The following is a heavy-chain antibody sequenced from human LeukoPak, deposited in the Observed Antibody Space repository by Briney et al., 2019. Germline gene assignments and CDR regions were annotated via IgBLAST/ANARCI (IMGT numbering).Heavy chain of an antibody. V-gene: IGHV4-59*01. Sequence: SETLSLTCTVSGGSISGYYWSWIRQSPGKGLEWIGYIYYRGSTDYNPSLKSRVTMSLGTSNHQCSLKLSSVTTADTAVYYCARGAAVAGANWYFDLWGRGTLVTVSS. CDR2: IYYRGST. J-gene: IGHJ2*01. CDR1: GGSISGYY. CDR3: ARGAAVAGANWYFDL. D-gene: IGHD6-19*01.